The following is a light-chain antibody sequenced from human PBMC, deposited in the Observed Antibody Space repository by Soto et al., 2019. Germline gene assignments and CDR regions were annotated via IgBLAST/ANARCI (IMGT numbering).Light chain of an antibody. J-gene: IGLJ1*01. CDR3: CSYAVLTAFVYV. Sequence: QSALTQPASVSGSPGQSITISCTGTSSDVGTYNLVSWYQLHPGQAPRLIIYEGSKRPSGVSDRFSGSRSGNTASLTISGLQAEYEADYYCCSYAVLTAFVYVFGTGTKLTVL. CDR2: EGS. CDR1: SSDVGTYNL. V-gene: IGLV2-23*01.